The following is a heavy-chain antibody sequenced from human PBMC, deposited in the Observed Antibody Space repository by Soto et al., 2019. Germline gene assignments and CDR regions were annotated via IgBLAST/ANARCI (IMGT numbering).Heavy chain of an antibody. Sequence: ASVKDSCKASGYTFTGYYMHWVRQAPGQGLEWMGWINPNSGGTNYAQKFQGWVTMTRDTSISTAYMELSRLRSDDTAVYYCARMGGDWSKNYYYYMDVWGKGTTVTVSS. CDR2: INPNSGGT. V-gene: IGHV1-2*04. CDR1: GYTFTGYY. CDR3: ARMGGDWSKNYYYYMDV. D-gene: IGHD2-21*02. J-gene: IGHJ6*03.